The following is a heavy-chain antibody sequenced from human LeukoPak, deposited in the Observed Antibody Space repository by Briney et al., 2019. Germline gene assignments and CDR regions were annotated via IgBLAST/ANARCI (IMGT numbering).Heavy chain of an antibody. Sequence: GGSLRLSCAASGFTFSSYGMHWVRQAPGKGLEWVAVIWYDGSNKYYADSVKGRFTISRDNSKNTLYLQMNSLRAEDTAVYYCARDGDSLTFDYWGQGTLVTVSS. D-gene: IGHD7-27*01. V-gene: IGHV3-33*01. CDR2: IWYDGSNK. CDR1: GFTFSSYG. J-gene: IGHJ4*02. CDR3: ARDGDSLTFDY.